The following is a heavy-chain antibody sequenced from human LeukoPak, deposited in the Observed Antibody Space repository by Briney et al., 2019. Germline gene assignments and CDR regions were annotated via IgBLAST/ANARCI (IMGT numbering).Heavy chain of an antibody. CDR3: ARGRGSPRRYYMDV. CDR1: GGSFSGYY. Sequence: SETLSLTCAVYGGSFSGYYWSWIRQPPGKGLEWIGEINHSGSTNHNPSLKSRVTISVDTSKNQFSLKLSSVTAADTAVYYCARGRGSPRRYYMDVWGKGTTVTVSS. D-gene: IGHD3-16*01. V-gene: IGHV4-34*01. CDR2: INHSGST. J-gene: IGHJ6*03.